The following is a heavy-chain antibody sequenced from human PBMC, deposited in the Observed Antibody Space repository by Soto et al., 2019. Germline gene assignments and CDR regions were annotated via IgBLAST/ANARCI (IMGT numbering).Heavy chain of an antibody. J-gene: IGHJ4*02. CDR3: AKGGSSGWFYFDS. V-gene: IGHV3-23*01. CDR1: GFTFGTYA. Sequence: GSLRLSCAASGFTFGTYAMNWVRQAPGKGLEWVSSTPGSGGSAYYADSVRGRFTISRDNSKNTGYLQLDSLRPEDSAIYYCAKGGSSGWFYFDSWGQGTQVTVSS. CDR2: TPGSGGSA. D-gene: IGHD6-19*01.